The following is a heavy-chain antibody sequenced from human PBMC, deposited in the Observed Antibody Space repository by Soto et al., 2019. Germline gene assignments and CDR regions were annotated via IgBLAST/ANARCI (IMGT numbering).Heavy chain of an antibody. Sequence: QVQLQESGPGLVKPSETLSLTCAVSGDSISSYYCMWIRQPPGKGLESIGYLYYGRSANYNPSLKSRVTLSVDTSTNHCSLTLSSMPAADTAVYYCALRSMAVVPEYWGPGTLVTVSS. D-gene: IGHD3-22*01. J-gene: IGHJ4*02. CDR3: ALRSMAVVPEY. CDR2: LYYGRSA. CDR1: GDSISSYY. V-gene: IGHV4-59*01.